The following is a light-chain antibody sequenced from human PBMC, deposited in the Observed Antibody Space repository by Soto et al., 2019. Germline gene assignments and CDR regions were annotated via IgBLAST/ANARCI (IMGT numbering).Light chain of an antibody. CDR1: QSVSSNY. V-gene: IGKV3-20*01. CDR2: GAS. J-gene: IGKJ2*01. CDR3: EQYGRSPPFA. Sequence: EIVLTQSPGTLSLSPGERATLSCRASQSVSSNYIAWYQQNPGQAPRLLIYGASTRATGIPDRFSGSGSGTDFTLSISRLEPKDLAVDFCEQYGRSPPFAFGQGTKVEIK.